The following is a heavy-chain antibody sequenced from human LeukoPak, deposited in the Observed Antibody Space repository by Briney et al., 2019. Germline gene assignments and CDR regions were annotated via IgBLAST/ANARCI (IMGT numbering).Heavy chain of an antibody. CDR1: GYTLTELS. Sequence: GASVKVSCKVSGYTLTELSMHWVRQAPGKGLEWMGGFDPEDGETIYAQKFQGRVTMTEDTSTDTAYMELSSLRSEDTAVYYCAILGALGNWFDPWGQGTLVTVSS. D-gene: IGHD3-10*01. CDR3: AILGALGNWFDP. J-gene: IGHJ5*02. V-gene: IGHV1-24*01. CDR2: FDPEDGET.